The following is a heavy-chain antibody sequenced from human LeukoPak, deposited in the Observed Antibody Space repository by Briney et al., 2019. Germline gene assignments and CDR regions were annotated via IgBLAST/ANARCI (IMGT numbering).Heavy chain of an antibody. J-gene: IGHJ4*02. CDR2: IKQDGSEK. Sequence: GGSLRLSCAASGFTFSDYYMSWIRQAPGKGLEWVANIKQDGSEKYYVDSVKGRFTISRDNAKNSLYLQMNSLRAEDTAVYYCARDAVAAPDYFDYWGQGTLVTVSS. CDR1: GFTFSDYY. CDR3: ARDAVAAPDYFDY. D-gene: IGHD2-15*01. V-gene: IGHV3-7*01.